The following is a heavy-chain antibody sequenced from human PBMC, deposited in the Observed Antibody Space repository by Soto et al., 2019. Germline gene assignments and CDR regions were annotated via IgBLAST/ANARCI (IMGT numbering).Heavy chain of an antibody. CDR3: ARDSPPVDY. CDR2: ISAYNGNT. J-gene: IGHJ4*02. CDR1: GYTFTSYG. Sequence: QVQLVQSGAEVKKPGASVKVSCKASGYTFTSYGISWVRQAPGQGLEWMGWISAYNGNTKNAQKLKGRVTMTTDTSTSAADMVLRSLRSDGTAVYYCARDSPPVDYGGQGTLVTVSS. V-gene: IGHV1-18*01.